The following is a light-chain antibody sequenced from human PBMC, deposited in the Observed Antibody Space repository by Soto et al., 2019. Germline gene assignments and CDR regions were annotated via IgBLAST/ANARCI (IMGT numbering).Light chain of an antibody. Sequence: QSVLTQPRAVSGSPGQSVTISCTGSSSDVGGYSHVSWFQQHPGKAPKLMIYDVTKRPSGVPDRFSGSKSGNTASLTISGLQAEDESDYYCCSFAGTYTIFGGGTKLTV. CDR1: SSDVGGYSH. CDR3: CSFAGTYTI. V-gene: IGLV2-11*01. J-gene: IGLJ2*01. CDR2: DVT.